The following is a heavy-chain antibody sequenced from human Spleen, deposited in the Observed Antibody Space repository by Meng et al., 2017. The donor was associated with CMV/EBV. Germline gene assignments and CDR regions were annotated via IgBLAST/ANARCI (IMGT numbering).Heavy chain of an antibody. CDR2: IIPIPGIA. Sequence: WVRQAPGQGLEWMGGIIPIPGIANYAQKFQGRVTITADKATSTAYMELSSLRSEDTAVYYCASQSPAYCTTTTCYNPFDPWGQGTLVTVSS. J-gene: IGHJ5*02. D-gene: IGHD2-2*01. CDR3: ASQSPAYCTTTTCYNPFDP. V-gene: IGHV1-69*10.